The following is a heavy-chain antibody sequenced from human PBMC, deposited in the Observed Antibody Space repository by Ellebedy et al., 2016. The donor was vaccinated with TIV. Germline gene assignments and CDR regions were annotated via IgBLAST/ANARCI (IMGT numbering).Heavy chain of an antibody. J-gene: IGHJ5*02. Sequence: ASVKVSXXASGYTFTSYGISWVRQAPGQGLEWMGWINPNSGGTNYAQKFQGWVTMTRDTSISTAYMELSRLRSDDTAVYYCARESHGVFGFDPWGQGTLVTVSS. CDR2: INPNSGGT. CDR1: GYTFTSYG. D-gene: IGHD2-8*01. CDR3: ARESHGVFGFDP. V-gene: IGHV1-2*04.